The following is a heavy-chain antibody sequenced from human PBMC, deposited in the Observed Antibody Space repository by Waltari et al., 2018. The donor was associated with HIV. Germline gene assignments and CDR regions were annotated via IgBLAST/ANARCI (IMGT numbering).Heavy chain of an antibody. D-gene: IGHD3-10*01. J-gene: IGHJ2*01. CDR1: GGSITSGSYY. Sequence: QVQLQESGPGLVRPSQTLSLTCTVSGGSITSGSYYWSWIRQPAGKELEWIGRVYTSANTDSNPSLRSRVTLSVDTSNNQFSLKLSSLTAADTAVYYCARAVDYYESGSFPWWFFDLWGRGTLVTVSS. CDR3: ARAVDYYESGSFPWWFFDL. CDR2: VYTSANT. V-gene: IGHV4-61*02.